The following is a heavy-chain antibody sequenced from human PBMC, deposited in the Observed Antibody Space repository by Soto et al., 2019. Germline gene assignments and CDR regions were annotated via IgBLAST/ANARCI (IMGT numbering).Heavy chain of an antibody. J-gene: IGHJ4*02. D-gene: IGHD3-22*01. CDR2: MYYSGST. CDR1: GDSIRSPGYY. Sequence: SQTLSLTCTVSGDSIRSPGYYWSWIRQHPEKGLEWIGYMYYSGSTNYNPSLKSRVTISVDTSKNQFSLKLSSVTAADTAVYYCARAVPNYYDSSGYYLLDYWGQGTLVTVSS. CDR3: ARAVPNYYDSSGYYLLDY. V-gene: IGHV4-61*08.